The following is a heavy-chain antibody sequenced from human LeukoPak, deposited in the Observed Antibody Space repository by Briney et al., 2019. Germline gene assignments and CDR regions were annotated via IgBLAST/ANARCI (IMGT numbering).Heavy chain of an antibody. Sequence: TGGSLRLSCAASGLTFSSYGMTWVRQAPGKGLEGVSAISGSGGSTYYADSMKGRFTISRDNSKNTLFLQMNSLRAEDTAVYYCATGTMVRGVITDIDYWGQGTLVTVSS. J-gene: IGHJ4*02. CDR1: GLTFSSYG. CDR2: ISGSGGST. CDR3: ATGTMVRGVITDIDY. D-gene: IGHD3-10*01. V-gene: IGHV3-23*01.